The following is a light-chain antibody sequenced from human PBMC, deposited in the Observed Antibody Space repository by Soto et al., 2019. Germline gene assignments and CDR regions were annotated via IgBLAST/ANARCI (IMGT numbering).Light chain of an antibody. V-gene: IGKV3-11*01. CDR1: QYINTR. J-gene: IGKJ1*01. CDR2: QTS. CDR3: HQRQSWPRT. Sequence: EMVLTQSLATLSSFPGDRATLSCRASQYINTRLAWYQHRPGQAPRLLIYQTSIRAAGIPARFSASGSGTDFTLTISDVQPEDFALYYCHQRQSWPRTFGQGTKVDNK.